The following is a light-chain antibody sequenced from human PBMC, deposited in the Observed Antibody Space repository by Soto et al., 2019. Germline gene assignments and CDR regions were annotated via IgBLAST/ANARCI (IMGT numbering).Light chain of an antibody. CDR3: SSWVDNKNFV. CDR2: EVD. Sequence: QSALTQPPSASGSPGQSVTISCTGTSRDVGGYKYVSWYQQKPGKAPRLVIYEVDKRPSGVPDRFSGSKSGNTASLTVSGLQAEDEADYYCSSWVDNKNFVFGGGTQLTVL. J-gene: IGLJ2*01. CDR1: SRDVGGYKY. V-gene: IGLV2-8*01.